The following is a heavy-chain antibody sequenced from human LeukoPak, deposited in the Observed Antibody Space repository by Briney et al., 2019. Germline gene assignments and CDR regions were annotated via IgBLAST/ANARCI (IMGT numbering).Heavy chain of an antibody. CDR3: VRHISTNTGYFDS. J-gene: IGHJ4*02. D-gene: IGHD5-24*01. V-gene: IGHV4-39*01. Sequence: GSLRLSCAASGFTFSSYSMNWVRQAPGKGLEWIGSVYYDGTSYSNPSLTSRAAVFVDTSRDEFSLDLSFVTAADTAVYYCVRHISTNTGYFDSCGQGTLVSVSS. CDR1: GFTFSSYSMN. CDR2: VYYDGTS.